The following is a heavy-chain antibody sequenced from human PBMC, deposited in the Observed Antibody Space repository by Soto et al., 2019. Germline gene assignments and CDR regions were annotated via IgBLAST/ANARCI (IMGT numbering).Heavy chain of an antibody. CDR3: ARGTLIGSSTRNWFDP. V-gene: IGHV4-4*02. CDR2: IYHNGRT. J-gene: IGHJ5*02. Sequence: QVHLEESGPGLVRPSGTLALICNVSGIPISSYDWWTWVRQTPGKGMEWIGEIYHNGRTNYNPSLKSRVSLSVDKSKNQFSMNLQSLTAADPAVYYCARGTLIGSSTRNWFDPWGPGTQVTVSS. CDR1: GIPISSYDW. D-gene: IGHD3-10*01.